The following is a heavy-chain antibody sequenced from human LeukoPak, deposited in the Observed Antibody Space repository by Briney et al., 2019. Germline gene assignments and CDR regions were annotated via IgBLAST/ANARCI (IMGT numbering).Heavy chain of an antibody. Sequence: SETLSLTCTVSGDSITNYFWSWIRQPPGKGLEWIGYIYYTGNTNYKPSLKSRVTISVDTSTNQFSLRLRSVTAADTAVYYCARGRAAYSAYYFDYWGRGTLVTVSS. V-gene: IGHV4-59*01. D-gene: IGHD2-15*01. CDR1: GDSITNYF. CDR3: ARGRAAYSAYYFDY. CDR2: IYYTGNT. J-gene: IGHJ4*02.